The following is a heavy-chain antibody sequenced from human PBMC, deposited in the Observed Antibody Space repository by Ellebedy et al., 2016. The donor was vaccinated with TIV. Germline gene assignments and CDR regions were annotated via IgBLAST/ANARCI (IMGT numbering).Heavy chain of an antibody. Sequence: GESLKISXAASGFTFSTYSMNWVRQAPGKGLEWVSYISSSSRTIYYADSVKGRFTISRDNAKNLLWLQMNSLRDEDTAVYYCARAGVIWFGDGLVRGMDVWGQGTTVTVSS. D-gene: IGHD3-10*01. J-gene: IGHJ6*02. CDR3: ARAGVIWFGDGLVRGMDV. CDR1: GFTFSTYS. CDR2: ISSSSRTI. V-gene: IGHV3-48*02.